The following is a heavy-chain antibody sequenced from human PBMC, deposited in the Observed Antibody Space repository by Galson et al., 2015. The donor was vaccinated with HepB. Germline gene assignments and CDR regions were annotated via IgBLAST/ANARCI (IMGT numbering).Heavy chain of an antibody. CDR1: GFTLNSYA. CDR2: ISGTGANT. Sequence: SLRLSCAASGFTLNSYAMSWVRQAPGKGLEWVSEISGTGANTYYADSVRGRFTVSRDNSRNTLYLQMNSLRTEDTARYYYARDGYNRVPFDYWGQGTLVAVSS. CDR3: ARDGYNRVPFDY. J-gene: IGHJ4*02. V-gene: IGHV3-23*01. D-gene: IGHD5-12*01.